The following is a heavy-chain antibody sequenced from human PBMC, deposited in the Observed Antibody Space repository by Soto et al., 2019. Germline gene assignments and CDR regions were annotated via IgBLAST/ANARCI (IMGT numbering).Heavy chain of an antibody. CDR2: IYYSGST. J-gene: IGHJ4*02. CDR1: GGSISSYY. D-gene: IGHD3-9*01. V-gene: IGHV4-59*08. CDR3: ARHSEYYDILTGYGPPDY. Sequence: PSETLSLTCTVSGGSISSYYWSWIRQPPGKGLEWIGYIYYSGSTNYNPSLKSRVTISVDTSKNQFSLKLSSVTAADTAVYYCARHSEYYDILTGYGPPDYWGQGTLVTVSS.